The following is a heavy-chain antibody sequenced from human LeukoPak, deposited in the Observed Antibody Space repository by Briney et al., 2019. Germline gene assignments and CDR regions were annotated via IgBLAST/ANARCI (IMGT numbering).Heavy chain of an antibody. CDR1: GGTFSSYA. V-gene: IGHV1-69*13. J-gene: IGHJ5*02. Sequence: ASVNVSCKASGGTFSSYAISWVRQAPGQGLEWMGGIIPIFGTANYAQKFQGRVTITADESTSTAYMELSSLRSEDTAVYYCAITYYYDSTTLYNWFDPWGQGTLVTVSS. CDR2: IIPIFGTA. CDR3: AITYYYDSTTLYNWFDP. D-gene: IGHD3-22*01.